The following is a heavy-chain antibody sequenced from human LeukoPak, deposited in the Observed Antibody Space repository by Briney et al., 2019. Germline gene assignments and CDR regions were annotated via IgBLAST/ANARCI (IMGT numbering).Heavy chain of an antibody. V-gene: IGHV3-48*01. CDR1: GFTFSSYA. D-gene: IGHD3-22*01. CDR3: ARDLTYYYDSSGHDY. CDR2: ISSSSSTI. Sequence: GGSLRLSCAASGFTFSSYAMSWVRQAPGKGLEWVSYISSSSSTIYYADSVKGRFTISRDNAKNSLYLQMNSLRAEDTAVYYCARDLTYYYDSSGHDYWGQGTLVTVSS. J-gene: IGHJ4*02.